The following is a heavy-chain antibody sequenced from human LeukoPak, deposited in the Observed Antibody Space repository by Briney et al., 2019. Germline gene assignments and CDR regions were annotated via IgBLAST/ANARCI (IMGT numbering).Heavy chain of an antibody. V-gene: IGHV1-8*01. D-gene: IGHD3-16*02. CDR1: GYNFTSYD. CDR2: MNPNSGNT. CDR3: ASGYSYRFYFDF. J-gene: IGHJ4*02. Sequence: ASVKVSCKATGYNFTSYDINWVRQATGQGLEWMGWMNPNSGNTGYAQKFQGRITMTTDTSTSTAYMELRNLTSDDTAMYYCASGYSYRFYFDFWGQGTLVTVSS.